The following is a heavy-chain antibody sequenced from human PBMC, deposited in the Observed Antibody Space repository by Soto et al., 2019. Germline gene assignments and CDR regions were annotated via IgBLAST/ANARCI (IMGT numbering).Heavy chain of an antibody. J-gene: IGHJ5*02. Sequence: QITLKESGPTLVKPTQTLTLTCTFSGFSLSTSGVGVGWIRQPPGKALEWLAIIYWDDDKRFSPSLRSRLTITKDTSKNPVVLTMTNMDPVDTATYYCAHRQTSSWYNPWGQGILVTVSS. V-gene: IGHV2-5*02. CDR1: GFSLSTSGVG. CDR3: AHRQTSSWYNP. D-gene: IGHD2-2*01. CDR2: IYWDDDK.